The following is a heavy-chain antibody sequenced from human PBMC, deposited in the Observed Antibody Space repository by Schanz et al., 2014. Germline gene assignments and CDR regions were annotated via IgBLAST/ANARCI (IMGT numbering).Heavy chain of an antibody. CDR2: INSANGNT. D-gene: IGHD3-10*01. CDR3: ARGRGFYDY. Sequence: QVHLVQSGAEVKKPGASVKVSCKTSGYTFTEYTMYWLRQAPGQRLEWMGWINSANGNTKYSHRFQGRVTITADRSTSTAYMELSSLTSEDTAVHYCARGRGFYDYWGQGTLVTVSS. CDR1: GYTFTEYT. J-gene: IGHJ4*02. V-gene: IGHV1-3*01.